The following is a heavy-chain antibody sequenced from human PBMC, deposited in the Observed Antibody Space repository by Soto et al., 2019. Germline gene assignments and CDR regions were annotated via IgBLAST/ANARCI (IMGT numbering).Heavy chain of an antibody. CDR1: GYTFTSYD. CDR2: INPSGGSA. D-gene: IGHD4-17*01. Sequence: GSSLKVSCKASGYTFTSYDIHWMRQAPGQGLEWMGIINPSGGSAGYAQKFQGRVTMTRDTSTSTVYMELSSLRSEDTAVYYCARAYSDYDAFDIWGQGTMVTVS. J-gene: IGHJ3*02. CDR3: ARAYSDYDAFDI. V-gene: IGHV1-46*01.